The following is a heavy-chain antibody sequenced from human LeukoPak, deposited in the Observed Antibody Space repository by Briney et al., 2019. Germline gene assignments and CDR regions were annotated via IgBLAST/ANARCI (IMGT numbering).Heavy chain of an antibody. V-gene: IGHV3-74*01. CDR3: ARAPLMVRGITPPFDH. CDR1: GFTFGNFW. D-gene: IGHD3-10*01. Sequence: GGSLRLSCAASGFTFGNFWMHWVSQAPGKGLEWVSRINTEGTSTNYADSVKGRFTISRDNAKNTLYLQMNSLRADDTSVYYCARAPLMVRGITPPFDHWGQGTLVTVYS. J-gene: IGHJ4*02. CDR2: INTEGTST.